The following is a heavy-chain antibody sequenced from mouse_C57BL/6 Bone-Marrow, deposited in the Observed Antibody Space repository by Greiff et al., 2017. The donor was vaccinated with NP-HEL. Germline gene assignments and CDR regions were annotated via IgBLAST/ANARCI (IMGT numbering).Heavy chain of an antibody. CDR2: SRNKANDYTT. Sequence: EVNVVESGGGLVQSGRSLRLSCATSGFTFSDFYMEWVRQAPGKGLEWIAASRNKANDYTTEYSASVKGRFIVSRDTSQSILYLQMNALRAEDTSIYYCARDAPVGAMDYWGQGTSVTVSS. CDR3: ARDAPVGAMDY. CDR1: GFTFSDFY. V-gene: IGHV7-1*01. J-gene: IGHJ4*01.